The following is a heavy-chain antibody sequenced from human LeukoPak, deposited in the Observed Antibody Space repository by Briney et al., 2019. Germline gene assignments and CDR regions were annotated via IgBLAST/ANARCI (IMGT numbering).Heavy chain of an antibody. V-gene: IGHV3-21*01. CDR1: GFTFSSYS. D-gene: IGHD3-10*01. CDR2: ISSSSSYI. CDR3: ARESSSGVLSADAFDI. Sequence: GGSLRLSCAASGFTFSSYSMNWVRQAPGKGLEWVSSISSSSSYIYYADSVKGRFTISRDNAKNSLYLQMNSLRAEDTAVYYCARESSSGVLSADAFDIWGQGTMVTVSS. J-gene: IGHJ3*02.